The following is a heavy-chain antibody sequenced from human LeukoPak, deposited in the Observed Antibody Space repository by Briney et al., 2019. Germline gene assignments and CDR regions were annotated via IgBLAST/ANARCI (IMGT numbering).Heavy chain of an antibody. J-gene: IGHJ4*02. D-gene: IGHD2-21*02. V-gene: IGHV3-23*01. Sequence: GGSLRLSCAASGFTFSSYAMSWVRQAPGKGLEWVSAISGSGGSTYYADSVKGRFTISRDNSKNTLYLQTNSLRAEDTAVYYCAKDSRAYCGGDCYSLPHYWGQGTLVTVSS. CDR2: ISGSGGST. CDR3: AKDSRAYCGGDCYSLPHY. CDR1: GFTFSSYA.